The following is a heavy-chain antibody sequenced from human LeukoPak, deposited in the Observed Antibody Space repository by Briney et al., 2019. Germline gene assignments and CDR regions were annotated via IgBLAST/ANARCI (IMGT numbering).Heavy chain of an antibody. V-gene: IGHV6-1*01. CDR3: ARDMGVFSKWSKYDY. CDR1: GDSVSTNSAA. J-gene: IGHJ4*02. Sequence: SQTLSLTCAISGDSVSTNSAAWNWIRQSPSRGLEWLGRTYYRSKWYNDYAVSVKSRIAIKPDTSKNQFSLQLSSVTPEDTAVYYCARDMGVFSKWSKYDYWGQGTLVTVSS. CDR2: TYYRSKWYN. D-gene: IGHD2-15*01.